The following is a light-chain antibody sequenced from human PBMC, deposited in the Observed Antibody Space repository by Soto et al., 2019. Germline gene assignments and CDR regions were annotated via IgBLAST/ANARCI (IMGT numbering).Light chain of an antibody. V-gene: IGKV3-20*01. Sequence: EIVLTQSPGTLSLSPGERATLSCRASQSVRSSYLAWYRHKPGQAPRLLIYSTSSRATGIPTRFSGSGSGTDFTLTISRLEPEHFAVYYCQQDDSSPPWTFGQWTKVEI. CDR3: QQDDSSPPWT. CDR1: QSVRSSY. CDR2: STS. J-gene: IGKJ1*01.